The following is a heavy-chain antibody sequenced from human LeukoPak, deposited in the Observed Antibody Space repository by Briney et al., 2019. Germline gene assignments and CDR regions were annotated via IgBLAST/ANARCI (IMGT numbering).Heavy chain of an antibody. CDR2: IYYTGST. J-gene: IGHJ4*02. Sequence: SETLSLTCTLSGGAISTGTYHWAWIRQPPGKGLEWIASIYYTGSTYYNSSLKSRVTIFVDTSKNQFSLKVTSMTAADTAVYYCAREGDKETTTVTIDYWGQGTLVTVSS. CDR3: AREGDKETTTVTIDY. D-gene: IGHD4-17*01. CDR1: GGAISTGTYH. V-gene: IGHV4-39*02.